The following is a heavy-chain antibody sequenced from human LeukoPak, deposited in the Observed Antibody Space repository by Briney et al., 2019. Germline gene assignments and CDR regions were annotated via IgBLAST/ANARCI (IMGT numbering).Heavy chain of an antibody. CDR2: ISGDGGST. CDR1: GFTFSSSA. CDR3: ARGPSKGSCCYHLDY. J-gene: IGHJ4*02. V-gene: IGHV3-64*01. D-gene: IGHD6-19*01. Sequence: GGSLRPSCAASGFTFSSSAMHWVRQAPGKGLEYVSAISGDGGSTYYANSVKGRFTISRDNSKNTVYLQMGSLRVEDLAVYYCARGPSKGSCCYHLDYWGQGTLVTVSS.